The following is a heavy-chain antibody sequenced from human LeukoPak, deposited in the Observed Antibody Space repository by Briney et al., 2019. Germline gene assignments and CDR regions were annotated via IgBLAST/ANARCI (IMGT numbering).Heavy chain of an antibody. CDR2: IYYSGST. CDR3: ARGVRYFDWLFARYFDY. V-gene: IGHV4-39*07. CDR1: GGSISSSSYY. J-gene: IGHJ4*02. D-gene: IGHD3-9*01. Sequence: SETLSLTCTVSGGSISSSSYYWGWIRQPPGKGLEWIGSIYYSGSTYYNPSLKSRVTISVDTSKNQFSLKLSSVTAADTAVYYCARGVRYFDWLFARYFDYWGQGTLVTVSS.